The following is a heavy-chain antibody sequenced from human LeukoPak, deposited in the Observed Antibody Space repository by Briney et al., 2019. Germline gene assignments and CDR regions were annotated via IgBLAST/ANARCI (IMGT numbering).Heavy chain of an antibody. CDR2: VSSSGGST. V-gene: IGHV3-23*01. J-gene: IGHJ4*02. Sequence: GGSLRLSCAASGFTFSTYAMSWVRQAPGKGLQWVSDVSSSGGSTYYADSVKGRFTISRDNSKNTLYLQMNSLRAEDTAVYYCAKRGMTTSKEGFDYWGQGTLVSVSS. CDR3: AKRGMTTSKEGFDY. CDR1: GFTFSTYA. D-gene: IGHD1-14*01.